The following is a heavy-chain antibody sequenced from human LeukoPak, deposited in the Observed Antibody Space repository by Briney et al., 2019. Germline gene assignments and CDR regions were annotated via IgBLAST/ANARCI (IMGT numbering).Heavy chain of an antibody. CDR1: GGSISSYY. CDR2: IYSSGST. J-gene: IGHJ4*02. CDR3: ARDSFCTNDVCLGY. Sequence: SETLSLTCTVSGGSISSYYWSWIRQPAGKGLEWIGRIYSSGSTNYNPSLKSRVTISVDTSKNQFSLKLSSVTAADTAVYYCARDSFCTNDVCLGYWGQGTLVTVSS. D-gene: IGHD2-8*01. V-gene: IGHV4-4*07.